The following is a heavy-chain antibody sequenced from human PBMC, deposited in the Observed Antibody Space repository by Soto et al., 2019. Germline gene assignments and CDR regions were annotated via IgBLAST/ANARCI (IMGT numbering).Heavy chain of an antibody. CDR1: GFNFSDYY. Sequence: GGSKRLSCAASGFNFSDYYMSWIRRATGKGLEWVSYISSSGSTIYYADSVKGRFTISRDNAKNSLYLQMNSLRAEDTAVYYCARETPPGGSPFDYWGQGTLVTVSS. D-gene: IGHD2-15*01. V-gene: IGHV3-11*01. J-gene: IGHJ4*02. CDR2: ISSSGSTI. CDR3: ARETPPGGSPFDY.